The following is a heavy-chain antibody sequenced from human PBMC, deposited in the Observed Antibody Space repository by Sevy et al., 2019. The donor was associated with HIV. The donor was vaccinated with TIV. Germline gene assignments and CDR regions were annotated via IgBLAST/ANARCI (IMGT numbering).Heavy chain of an antibody. V-gene: IGHV3-23*01. D-gene: IGHD3-3*01. Sequence: GGSLRLSCAASGFTFSSYAMSWVRQAPGKGLEWVSAISGSGGSTYYADSVKGRFTISRDNSKNTLYLQMNSLRAEDTAVYYCAKGYVLRFLEWLPPGPSTHDAFDIWGQRTMVTVSS. CDR3: AKGYVLRFLEWLPPGPSTHDAFDI. CDR1: GFTFSSYA. CDR2: ISGSGGST. J-gene: IGHJ3*02.